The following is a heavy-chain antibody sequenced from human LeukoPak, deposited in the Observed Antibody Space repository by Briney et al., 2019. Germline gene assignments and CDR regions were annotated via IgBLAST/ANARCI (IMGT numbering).Heavy chain of an antibody. Sequence: ASVKVSCKASGYTFTGYYMHWVRQAPGQGLEWMGWINPNSGGTNYAQKFQGRVTMTRDTSISTAYMELSRLRSDDTAVYYCARTELNHDAFDIWGQGTMVTVSS. V-gene: IGHV1-2*02. J-gene: IGHJ3*02. CDR1: GYTFTGYY. CDR2: INPNSGGT. CDR3: ARTELNHDAFDI. D-gene: IGHD1-14*01.